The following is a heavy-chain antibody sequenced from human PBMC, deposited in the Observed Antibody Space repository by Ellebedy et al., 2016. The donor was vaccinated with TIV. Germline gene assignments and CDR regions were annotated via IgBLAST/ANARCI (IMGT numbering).Heavy chain of an antibody. V-gene: IGHV3-53*01. CDR2: IYSGGTT. D-gene: IGHD6-25*01. Sequence: PGGSLRLSCAASGFSVKSNYMNWVRQAPGTGLEWVSVIYSGGTTYYADSVKGRFTISRDSSKNTLYLQMNSLRAEDTAVYYCAGYSSAPPKGDYWGQGTQVTVSS. CDR3: AGYSSAPPKGDY. CDR1: GFSVKSNY. J-gene: IGHJ4*02.